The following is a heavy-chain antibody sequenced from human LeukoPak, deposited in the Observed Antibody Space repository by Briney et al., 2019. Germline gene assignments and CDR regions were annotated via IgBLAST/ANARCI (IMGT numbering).Heavy chain of an antibody. CDR3: VRRGADYYDSSGYTYFDY. V-gene: IGHV1-46*01. J-gene: IGHJ4*02. Sequence: ASVKVSCKASGYTFTSYYMHWVRQAPGQGLEWMGIINPSGGSTNYAQKFQGRVTITADESTSTAYMELSSLRSEDTAVYYCVRRGADYYDSSGYTYFDYWGQGTLVTVSS. CDR2: INPSGGST. CDR1: GYTFTSYY. D-gene: IGHD3-22*01.